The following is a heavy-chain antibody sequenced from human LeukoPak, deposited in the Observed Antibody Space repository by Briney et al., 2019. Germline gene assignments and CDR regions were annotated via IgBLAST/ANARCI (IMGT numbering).Heavy chain of an antibody. D-gene: IGHD3-9*01. J-gene: IGHJ4*02. Sequence: GGSLRLSCAASGFTFSDYYMSWIRQAPGKGLEWVSYISSRGDTIYYTDSVKGRFTISRDNAKNSLYLQMNSLRAEDTAVYYCARDTLVTAYYDILTGYPKPTFDYWGQGTLVTVSS. CDR3: ARDTLVTAYYDILTGYPKPTFDY. CDR2: ISSRGDTI. CDR1: GFTFSDYY. V-gene: IGHV3-11*01.